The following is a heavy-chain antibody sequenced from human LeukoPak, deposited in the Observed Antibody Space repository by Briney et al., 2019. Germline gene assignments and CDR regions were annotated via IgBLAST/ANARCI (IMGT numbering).Heavy chain of an antibody. V-gene: IGHV3-48*02. Sequence: GGSLRLSCAASGFTFSSYSMNWVRQAPGKGLEWASYISSSSTIYYADSVKGRFTISRDNAKNSLSLQMNSLRDEDTAVYYCARDISWRFDPWGQGTLVTVSS. CDR3: ARDISWRFDP. CDR2: ISSSSTI. CDR1: GFTFSSYS. J-gene: IGHJ5*02. D-gene: IGHD3-3*01.